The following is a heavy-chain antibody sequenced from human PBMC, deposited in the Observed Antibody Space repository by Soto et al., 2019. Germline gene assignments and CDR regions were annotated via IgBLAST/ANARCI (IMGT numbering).Heavy chain of an antibody. V-gene: IGHV3-48*01. D-gene: IGHD3-10*01. Sequence: GGSLRLSCAASGFTFSSYSMNWARQAPGKGLEWVSYISSSSSTIYYADSVKGRFTISRDNAKNSLYLQMNSLRAEDTAVYYCAELSRFGAGGGYDAFDIWGQGTMVTVSS. CDR3: AELSRFGAGGGYDAFDI. CDR1: GFTFSSYS. J-gene: IGHJ3*02. CDR2: ISSSSSTI.